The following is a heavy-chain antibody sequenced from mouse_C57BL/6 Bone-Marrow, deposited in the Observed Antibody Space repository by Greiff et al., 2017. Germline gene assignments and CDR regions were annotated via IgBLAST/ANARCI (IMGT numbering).Heavy chain of an antibody. J-gene: IGHJ4*01. CDR2: ISSGGSYT. D-gene: IGHD4-1*01. CDR3: GRHWDGYAMDY. CDR1: GFTFSSYG. V-gene: IGHV5-6*01. Sequence: EVKVVESGGDLVKPGGSLKLSCAASGFTFSSYGMSWVRQTPDKRLEWVATISSGGSYTYYPDSVKGRFTISRDNAKNTLYLQMISLKSEDTAMYYCGRHWDGYAMDYWGGGTSVTVSS.